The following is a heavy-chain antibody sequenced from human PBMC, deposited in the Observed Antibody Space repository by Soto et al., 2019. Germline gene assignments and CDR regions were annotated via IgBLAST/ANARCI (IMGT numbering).Heavy chain of an antibody. CDR3: AREAGCSGTNCNVYFDY. CDR2: ISYESIST. V-gene: IGHV3-30*03. CDR1: RLTFSNYG. Sequence: GGSLRLSCVASRLTFSNYGMHWVRQAPGKGLEWVAVISYESISTVYRDSVRGRFTISRDNSRNTLYLHMNSLTPEDTAVYYCAREAGCSGTNCNVYFDYWGLGTLVTVSS. J-gene: IGHJ4*01. D-gene: IGHD2-15*01.